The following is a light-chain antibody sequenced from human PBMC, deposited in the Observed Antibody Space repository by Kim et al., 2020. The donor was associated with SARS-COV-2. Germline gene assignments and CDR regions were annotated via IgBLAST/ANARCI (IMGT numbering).Light chain of an antibody. J-gene: IGLJ3*02. CDR1: NIGREA. CDR2: RDG. Sequence: SYELTQPHSVTVATAQMARITCGGNNIGREAGHWHQQNPGQDPVVAIYRDGNRPSGIPERVSGSNPGNTATLAISRVEAGDEADCYCQVWDTNTDHQGGFGGGTKLTVL. CDR3: QVWDTNTDHQGG. V-gene: IGLV3-12*02.